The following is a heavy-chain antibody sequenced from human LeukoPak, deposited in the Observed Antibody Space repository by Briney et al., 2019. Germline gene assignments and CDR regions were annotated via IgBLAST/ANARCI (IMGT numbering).Heavy chain of an antibody. J-gene: IGHJ4*02. CDR1: GGSISSNY. CDR2: IYYSGIT. Sequence: SETLSLTCTVSGGSISSNYWTWIRQPPGKGLEWIGYIYYSGITNYNPSLKSRVTISVDTSKNQFSLKLSSVTAADTAVYYCARDNPDYYDIDYWGQGTLATVSS. V-gene: IGHV4-59*12. CDR3: ARDNPDYYDIDY. D-gene: IGHD3-22*01.